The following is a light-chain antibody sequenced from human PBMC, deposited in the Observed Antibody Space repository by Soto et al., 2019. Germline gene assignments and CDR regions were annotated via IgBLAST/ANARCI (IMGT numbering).Light chain of an antibody. J-gene: IGKJ3*01. CDR2: GAS. CDR3: QQFHDSPLT. V-gene: IGKV3-15*01. CDR1: QSISSS. Sequence: EIVMTQSPATLSLSPGERATLSCRASQSISSSLAWYQQKPGQAPRLLISGASTRATGIPARFSGSGSGTDFTLTISRLESEDFAVYYCQQFHDSPLTFGPGTKVEIK.